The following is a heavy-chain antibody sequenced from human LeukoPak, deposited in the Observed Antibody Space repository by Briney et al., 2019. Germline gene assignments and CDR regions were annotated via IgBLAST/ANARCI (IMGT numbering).Heavy chain of an antibody. D-gene: IGHD3-3*02. Sequence: KPSETLSLTCTVSGGSISSGGYYWSWIRQHPGKGLEWIGYIYYSGSTYYNPSLKSRVTISVDTSKNQFSLKLSSVTAADTAVYYCARFIPRSILARRDYFDYWGQGTLVTVSS. CDR2: IYYSGST. CDR1: GGSISSGGYY. J-gene: IGHJ4*02. CDR3: ARFIPRSILARRDYFDY. V-gene: IGHV4-31*03.